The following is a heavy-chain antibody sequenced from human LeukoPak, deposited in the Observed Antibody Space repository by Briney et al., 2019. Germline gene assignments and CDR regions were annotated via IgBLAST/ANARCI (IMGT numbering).Heavy chain of an antibody. D-gene: IGHD2-2*01. CDR2: IYSGGST. CDR1: GFTFSSNY. J-gene: IGHJ6*03. V-gene: IGHV3-53*01. CDR3: ARVSVVVPADKRYYYYYMDV. Sequence: GGSLRLSCAASGFTFSSNYMSWVRQAPGKGLEWVSVIYSGGSTYYADSVKGRFTISRDNSKNTLYLQMNSLRAEDTAVYYCARVSVVVPADKRYYYYYMDVWGKGTTVTVSS.